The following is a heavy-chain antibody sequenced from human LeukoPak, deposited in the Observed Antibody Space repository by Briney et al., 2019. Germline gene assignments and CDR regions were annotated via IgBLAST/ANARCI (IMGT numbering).Heavy chain of an antibody. J-gene: IGHJ3*02. Sequence: GGSLRLSCAASGFTFSSYSMNWVRQAPGKGLEWVSYISSSSSTIYYADSVKGRFTISRDNAKNSLYLQMNSLRAEDTAVYCGARDAGPYCGGDCYYAFDIWGQGTMVTVSS. V-gene: IGHV3-48*01. CDR3: ARDAGPYCGGDCYYAFDI. CDR2: ISSSSSTI. D-gene: IGHD2-21*01. CDR1: GFTFSSYS.